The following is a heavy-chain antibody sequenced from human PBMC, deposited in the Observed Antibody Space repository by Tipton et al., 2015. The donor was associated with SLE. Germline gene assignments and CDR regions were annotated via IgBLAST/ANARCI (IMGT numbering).Heavy chain of an antibody. D-gene: IGHD1-1*01. CDR2: IYFSGST. J-gene: IGHJ5*01. Sequence: TLSLTCSVSGCSINSHYCVWVRQHPGKGLEYIGNIYFSGSTNYNPSLKSLVTISIDTSKGQVSLKLSSVTAADTAVYYCARGGVEEGLEEGDWFDSWGQGTLVTVSS. CDR3: ARGGVEEGLEEGDWFDS. CDR1: GCSINSHY. V-gene: IGHV4-59*11.